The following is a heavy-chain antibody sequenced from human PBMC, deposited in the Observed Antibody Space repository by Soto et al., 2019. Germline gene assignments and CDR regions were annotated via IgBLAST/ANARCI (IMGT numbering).Heavy chain of an antibody. CDR2: ISGSGGNT. CDR1: GFTFSDYV. Sequence: EVQLLESGGGLLLPGGSLRLSCAASGFTFSDYVMSWVRQSPGKGLEWVSGISGSGGNTYYADSVKGRFTISRDNSKKTLSLQMNSLRADDTAMYYCAKGKHLYQLLWGNWFDPWGQGTLVTVSP. J-gene: IGHJ5*02. D-gene: IGHD2-2*01. V-gene: IGHV3-23*01. CDR3: AKGKHLYQLLWGNWFDP.